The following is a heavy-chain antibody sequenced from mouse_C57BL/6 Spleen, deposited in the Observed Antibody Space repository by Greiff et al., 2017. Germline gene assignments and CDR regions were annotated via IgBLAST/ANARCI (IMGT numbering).Heavy chain of an antibody. D-gene: IGHD1-1*01. Sequence: VQLQQPGAELVMPGASVKLSCKASGYTFTSYWMHWVKQRPGQGLEWIGEIDPSDSYTNYNQKFKGKSTLTVDKSSSTAYMQLSSLTSADSAVYYCARDYGSSYGYWGQGTTLTVSS. CDR3: ARDYGSSYGY. CDR1: GYTFTSYW. V-gene: IGHV1-69*01. J-gene: IGHJ2*01. CDR2: IDPSDSYT.